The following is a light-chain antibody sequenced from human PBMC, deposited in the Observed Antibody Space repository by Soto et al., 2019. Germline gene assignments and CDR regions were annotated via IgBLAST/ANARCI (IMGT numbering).Light chain of an antibody. Sequence: QSALTQPRSVSGSPGQSVTISCTGTSSDIGGYNYVSWYQQHPGKAPKLMIYDVIKRPSGVPDRFSGSKSGNTASLTIYGLQAEDEADYYCCSYAGSYAHVFGTGTKVTDL. J-gene: IGLJ1*01. CDR1: SSDIGGYNY. V-gene: IGLV2-11*01. CDR3: CSYAGSYAHV. CDR2: DVI.